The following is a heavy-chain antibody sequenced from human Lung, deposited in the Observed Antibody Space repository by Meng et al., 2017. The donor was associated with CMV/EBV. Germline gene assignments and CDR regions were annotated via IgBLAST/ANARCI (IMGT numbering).Heavy chain of an antibody. CDR1: GGSITSYY. J-gene: IGHJ6*02. Sequence: SXTXSLXCTVSGGSITSYYWNWIRQPPGKKLEWIGDISHSGTSSYNPSLKSRVIITVDTSRNQFSLKLTSVAAADTAVYFCARGRDDDISLGYYYNRGFDVXGRGATVTVSS. V-gene: IGHV4-59*01. D-gene: IGHD3-22*01. CDR2: ISHSGTS. CDR3: ARGRDDDISLGYYYNRGFDV.